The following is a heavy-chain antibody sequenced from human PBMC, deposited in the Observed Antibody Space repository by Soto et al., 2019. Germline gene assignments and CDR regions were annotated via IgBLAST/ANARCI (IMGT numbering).Heavy chain of an antibody. CDR3: ASERLSVLRSVLDY. CDR2: ISYDGSDK. Sequence: QVQLVESGGGVVQPGRSLRLSCAASGFTFSTYGMHWVRQAPGQGLEWVALISYDGSDKYYADSVKGRFTISRDNSKNTLFLQMNSLRVDDTAVYYCASERLSVLRSVLDYWGQGTLVTVSS. V-gene: IGHV3-30*14. D-gene: IGHD3-3*01. J-gene: IGHJ4*02. CDR1: GFTFSTYG.